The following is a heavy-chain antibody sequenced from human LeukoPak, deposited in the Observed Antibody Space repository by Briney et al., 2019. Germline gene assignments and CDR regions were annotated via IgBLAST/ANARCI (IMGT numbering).Heavy chain of an antibody. CDR3: AKQGFGC. CDR2: ISGSADNT. Sequence: PGGSLKLSCTASGFTLGSYAMSWVRQAPGEGLEWVSTISGSADNTNYAEAVKGRFTISRDNSKNTMYLQMNSLRAEDTAVYYCAKQGFGCWGQGTLVTASS. V-gene: IGHV3-23*01. CDR1: GFTLGSYA. J-gene: IGHJ4*02.